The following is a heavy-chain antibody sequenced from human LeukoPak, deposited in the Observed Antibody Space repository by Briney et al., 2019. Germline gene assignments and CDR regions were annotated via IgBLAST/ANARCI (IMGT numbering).Heavy chain of an antibody. CDR2: IRSKANSYAT. CDR1: GFTFSGSA. Sequence: GGSLRLSCAASGFTFSGSAMHWVRQASGKGLEWVGRIRSKANSYATAYAASVKGRFTISRDDSKNTAYLQMNSLKTEDTAVYYCTPRLGDLWSGYYSFDYWGQGTLVTVSS. CDR3: TPRLGDLWSGYYSFDY. D-gene: IGHD3-3*01. V-gene: IGHV3-73*01. J-gene: IGHJ4*02.